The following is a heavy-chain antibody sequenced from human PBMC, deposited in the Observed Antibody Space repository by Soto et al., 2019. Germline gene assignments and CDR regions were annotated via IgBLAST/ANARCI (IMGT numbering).Heavy chain of an antibody. CDR2: ISYDGSNK. Sequence: XGSLRLSCSAAGFTFSSYGMHWVRQAPGKGLEWVAVISYDGSNKYYADSVKGRFTISRDNSKNTLYLQMNSLRAEDTAVYYCAKVSGAYEGGYFDYWGQGNRVTVSS. D-gene: IGHD4-17*01. CDR1: GFTFSSYG. V-gene: IGHV3-30*18. J-gene: IGHJ4*02. CDR3: AKVSGAYEGGYFDY.